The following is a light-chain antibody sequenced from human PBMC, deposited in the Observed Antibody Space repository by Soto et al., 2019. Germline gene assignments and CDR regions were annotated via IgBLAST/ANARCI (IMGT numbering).Light chain of an antibody. CDR3: CSYAGTYIPYV. CDR1: SSDVGNYKY. CDR2: DVS. J-gene: IGLJ1*01. V-gene: IGLV2-11*01. Sequence: QSALTQPRSVSGSPGQSVTISCTGTSSDVGNYKYVSWYRHLPGRAPQLMIFDVSKRPSGVPDRFSGSKSGNTASLTISDLQAEDEADYYRCSYAGTYIPYVFGTGTKLTVL.